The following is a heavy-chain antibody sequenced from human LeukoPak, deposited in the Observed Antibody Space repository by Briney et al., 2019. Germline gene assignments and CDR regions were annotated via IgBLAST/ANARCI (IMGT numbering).Heavy chain of an antibody. V-gene: IGHV1-69*05. CDR3: ARKGYCSGGSCYSRGAFDI. CDR1: GGTFSSYA. CDR2: IIPIFGTA. Sequence: GSSVKVSCKASGGTFSSYAISWVRQAPGPGLEWKGGIIPIFGTANYAQKFQGRGTITTDESTSTAYMELSSLRSEDTDVYYCARKGYCSGGSCYSRGAFDIWGQGTMVTVSS. D-gene: IGHD2-15*01. J-gene: IGHJ3*02.